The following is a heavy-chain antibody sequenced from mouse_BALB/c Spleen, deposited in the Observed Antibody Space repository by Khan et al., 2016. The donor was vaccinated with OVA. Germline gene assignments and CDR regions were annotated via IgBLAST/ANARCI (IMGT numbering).Heavy chain of an antibody. J-gene: IGHJ4*01. V-gene: IGHV2-6-7*01. Sequence: QVRLQQSGPGLVAPSQSLSITCTVSGFSLTGYGVNWVRQPPGKGLEWLGMIWGDGSTDYNSALKSRLSISKDNSKSQVFLKMNSLQTDDTARYYCARAYYANYREAMDYRGQGTSVTVSS. CDR2: IWGDGST. CDR3: ARAYYANYREAMDY. CDR1: GFSLTGYG. D-gene: IGHD2-10*01.